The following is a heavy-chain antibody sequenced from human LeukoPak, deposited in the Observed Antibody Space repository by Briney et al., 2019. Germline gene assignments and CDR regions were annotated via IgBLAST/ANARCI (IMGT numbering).Heavy chain of an antibody. D-gene: IGHD1-26*01. CDR2: INAGNGNT. Sequence: ASVKVSWKASGYTFTSYAMHWVRQAPGQRLEWMGWINAGNGNTKYSQKFQGRVTITRDTSASTAYMELSSLRSEDTAVYYCARDPGEWELPDYWGQGTLVTVSS. J-gene: IGHJ4*02. V-gene: IGHV1-3*01. CDR1: GYTFTSYA. CDR3: ARDPGEWELPDY.